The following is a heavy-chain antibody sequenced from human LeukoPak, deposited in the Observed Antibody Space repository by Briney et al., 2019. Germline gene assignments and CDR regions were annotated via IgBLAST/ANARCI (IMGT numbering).Heavy chain of an antibody. CDR1: GFTFSNAW. V-gene: IGHV3-15*01. J-gene: IGHJ4*02. Sequence: PGGSLRLSCAASGFTFSNAWMGWVRQAPGKGLEWVGRIKSKTDGGTTDYAAPVKGRFTISRDDSKNTLYLQMNSLKTEDTAVYYCTTGDYDFWSGYRDYWGQGTLVTVSS. CDR2: IKSKTDGGTT. CDR3: TTGDYDFWSGYRDY. D-gene: IGHD3-3*01.